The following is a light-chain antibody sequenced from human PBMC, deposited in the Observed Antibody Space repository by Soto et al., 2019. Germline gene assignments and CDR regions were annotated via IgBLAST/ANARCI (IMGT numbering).Light chain of an antibody. V-gene: IGLV2-14*03. CDR3: TSWTTSPTMR. Sequence: QSALTQPASVSGSPGQSITISCTGTSSDIGAYNFVSWYQQHPGKAPKLMLYDVNIRPSGVPNRFSGSKSGNTASLTISGLQAEDEADYYCTSWTTSPTMRLGGGTKLTVL. CDR2: DVN. J-gene: IGLJ2*01. CDR1: SSDIGAYNF.